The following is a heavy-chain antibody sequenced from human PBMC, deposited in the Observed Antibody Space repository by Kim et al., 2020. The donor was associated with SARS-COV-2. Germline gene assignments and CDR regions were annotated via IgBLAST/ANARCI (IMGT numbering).Heavy chain of an antibody. CDR3: AKDSRQQRTLGTFDP. Sequence: GGSLRLSCAASGFTFSIYAMSWVRQAPGKGLEWVSTISGDGDSKYYADSVKGRFTISRDNSRSTLFLQMSSLRAEDTAVYYCAKDSRQQRTLGTFDPWGQGSLVAVSS. D-gene: IGHD6-13*01. CDR2: ISGDGDSK. J-gene: IGHJ5*02. V-gene: IGHV3-23*01. CDR1: GFTFSIYA.